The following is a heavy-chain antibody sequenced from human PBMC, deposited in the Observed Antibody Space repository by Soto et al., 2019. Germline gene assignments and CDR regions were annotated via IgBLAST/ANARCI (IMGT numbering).Heavy chain of an antibody. CDR1: GYIFVNYG. CDR3: VMVDDYVTPTQQDV. Sequence: QVQLVQSGDEVKKPGASVKVSCKASGYIFVNYGIAWVRQAPGQGLEWMGWISPYTGNTHSATKVQGRLTMTTDTSTSTAYMDLGSLRSDDPAVYYCVMVDDYVTPTQQDVWGQGTTVTVSS. CDR2: ISPYTGNT. D-gene: IGHD3-16*01. V-gene: IGHV1-18*01. J-gene: IGHJ6*02.